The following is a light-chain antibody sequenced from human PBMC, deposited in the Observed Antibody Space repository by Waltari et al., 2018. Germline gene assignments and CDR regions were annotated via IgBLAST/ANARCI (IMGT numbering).Light chain of an antibody. V-gene: IGLV6-57*03. CDR1: SGSIASNT. CDR3: QSYDSSNDWV. CDR2: EDN. Sequence: NFMLTQPHSVSESPGKTVPISCTRSSGSIASNTVQWYQQRPGSAPPTVIYEDNQRPSGVPVRFSGSIDSSSNSASLTISGLKTEDEADYYCQSYDSSNDWVFGGGTKLTVL. J-gene: IGLJ3*02.